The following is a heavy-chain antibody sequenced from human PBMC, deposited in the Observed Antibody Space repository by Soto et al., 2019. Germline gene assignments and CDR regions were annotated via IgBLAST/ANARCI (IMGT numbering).Heavy chain of an antibody. CDR2: IYYSGST. D-gene: IGHD1-26*01. J-gene: IGHJ4*02. CDR1: GGSISSSSYY. CDR3: ARHAVGATTDYFDD. Sequence: SETLSLTCTVSGGSISSSSYYWGWIRQPPGKGLEWIGSIYYSGSTYYNPSLKSRVTISVDTSKNQFSLKLSSVTAADTAVYYCARHAVGATTDYFDDWGQGTLVTVAS. V-gene: IGHV4-39*01.